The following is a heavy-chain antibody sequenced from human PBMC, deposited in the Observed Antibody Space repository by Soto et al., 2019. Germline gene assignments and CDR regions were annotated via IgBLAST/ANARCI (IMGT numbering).Heavy chain of an antibody. V-gene: IGHV1-69*13. CDR1: VGTFSNYA. J-gene: IGHJ4*02. CDR2: IIPIFGTA. Sequence: SVKVSCKASVGTFSNYAISWVRQGPGQGPEWMGGIIPIFGTANYAQKFQGRVTITADESTSTAYMELSSLRSEDTAVYYCARDRLDSSGWYFLSDFDYWGQGTLVTVSS. CDR3: ARDRLDSSGWYFLSDFDY. D-gene: IGHD6-19*01.